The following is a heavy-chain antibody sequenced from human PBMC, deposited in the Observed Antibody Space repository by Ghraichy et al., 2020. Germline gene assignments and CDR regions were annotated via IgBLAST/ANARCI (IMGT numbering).Heavy chain of an antibody. V-gene: IGHV3-23*01. J-gene: IGHJ4*02. Sequence: GGSLRLSCTASGFLFSSYSMSWVRQAPGKGLEWVSVIGPTGGDTNYADSVKGRFTISRDNSKNTLYLQMNSLRAEDTARYYCAKDGYCISGSCTPFDYWGQGSLVTVSS. D-gene: IGHD2-2*03. CDR1: GFLFSSYS. CDR2: IGPTGGDT. CDR3: AKDGYCISGSCTPFDY.